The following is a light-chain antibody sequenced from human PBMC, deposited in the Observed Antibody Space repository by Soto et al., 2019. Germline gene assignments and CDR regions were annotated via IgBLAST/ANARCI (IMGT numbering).Light chain of an antibody. J-gene: IGKJ2*01. Sequence: EIVLTQSPGTLSLSPGERATLSCRASQNVGSTLAWYQQKPGQAPRLLIYDAFNRATGIPARFSGGGSGTDFTLTINILEAEDFAVYYCQQRDMWSYTFGQGTRLQIK. CDR2: DAF. CDR1: QNVGST. V-gene: IGKV3-11*01. CDR3: QQRDMWSYT.